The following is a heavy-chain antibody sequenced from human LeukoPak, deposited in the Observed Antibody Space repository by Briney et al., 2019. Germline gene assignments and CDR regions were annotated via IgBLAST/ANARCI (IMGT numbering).Heavy chain of an antibody. J-gene: IGHJ4*02. D-gene: IGHD2-2*01. CDR1: GYTFTGYY. CDR3: ERTPRASNPGVVIDY. V-gene: IGHV1-2*02. Sequence: ASVKVSCKASGYTFTGYYMHWVRQAPGQGLEWMGWINPNSGGTNYAQKFQGRVTMARDTSISTAYMELSRLRSDDTAVYYCERTPRASNPGVVIDYGGQGTLVTVSS. CDR2: INPNSGGT.